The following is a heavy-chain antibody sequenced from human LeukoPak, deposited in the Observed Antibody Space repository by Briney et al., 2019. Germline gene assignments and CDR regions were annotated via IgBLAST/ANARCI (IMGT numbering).Heavy chain of an antibody. J-gene: IGHJ5*02. CDR2: INHSGST. Sequence: SETLSLTCAVYGGSFSGYYWSWIRQPPGKGLEWIGEINHSGSTNYNPSLKSRVTISVDTSKNQFSLKLSSVTAADTAVYYCARGENDILTCDLGNWFDPWGQGTLVTVSS. CDR3: ARGENDILTCDLGNWFDP. V-gene: IGHV4-34*01. CDR1: GGSFSGYY. D-gene: IGHD3-9*01.